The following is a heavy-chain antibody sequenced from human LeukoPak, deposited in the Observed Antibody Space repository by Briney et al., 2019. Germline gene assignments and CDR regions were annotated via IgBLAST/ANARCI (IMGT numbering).Heavy chain of an antibody. CDR3: ARDRNYVPDY. Sequence: HPGGSLRPSCAASGFTFSSYAMSWVRQAPGKGLVWVSRIYSDGSGTIYADSVKGRFTISRDNAKNTLYLQMNSLRAEDTAVYYCARDRNYVPDYWGQGTLVTVSS. J-gene: IGHJ4*02. D-gene: IGHD3-10*02. CDR2: IYSDGSGT. CDR1: GFTFSSYA. V-gene: IGHV3-74*01.